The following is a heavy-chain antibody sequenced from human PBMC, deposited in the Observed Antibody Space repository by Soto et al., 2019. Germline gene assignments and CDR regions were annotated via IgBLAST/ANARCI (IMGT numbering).Heavy chain of an antibody. J-gene: IGHJ4*02. CDR2: ISYDGSNK. V-gene: IGHV3-30*18. Sequence: RLSCAASGFTFSSYGMHRVSQETGKGLEWVAVISYDGSNKYYADSVKGRFTISRDNSKNTLYLQMNSLRAEDTAVYYCAKARKPIAAAGLAPDYWGQGTLVPVSS. D-gene: IGHD6-13*01. CDR3: AKARKPIAAAGLAPDY. CDR1: GFTFSSYG.